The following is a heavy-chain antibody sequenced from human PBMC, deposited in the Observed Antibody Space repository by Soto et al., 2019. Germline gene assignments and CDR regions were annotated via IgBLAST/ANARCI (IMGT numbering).Heavy chain of an antibody. CDR1: GFTFSDYY. CDR3: ARTPRNLNIVATILDFDY. CDR2: ISSSSSYT. D-gene: IGHD5-12*01. J-gene: IGHJ4*02. V-gene: IGHV3-11*03. Sequence: GGSLRLSCAASGFTFSDYYMSWIRQAPGKGLEWVSYISSSSSYTNYADSVKGRFTISRDKAKNSLYLQMNSLRAEDTAVYYCARTPRNLNIVATILDFDYGGQGTLVTVSS.